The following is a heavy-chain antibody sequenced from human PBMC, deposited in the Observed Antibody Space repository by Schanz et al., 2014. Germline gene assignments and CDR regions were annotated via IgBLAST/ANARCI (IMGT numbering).Heavy chain of an antibody. CDR2: ISSGSSYA. CDR1: GFTVSSNH. J-gene: IGHJ6*03. CDR3: ARDGDRFYHNYYMDV. Sequence: GQLAESGGGLVQPGGSLRLSCAVSGFTVSSNHMSWVRQAPGKGLEWVSDISSGSSYANYADSVKGRFTISRDNAKNSLYLQMNSVRAEDTAVYYCARDGDRFYHNYYMDVWGKGTTVTVSS. V-gene: IGHV3-11*05. D-gene: IGHD4-17*01.